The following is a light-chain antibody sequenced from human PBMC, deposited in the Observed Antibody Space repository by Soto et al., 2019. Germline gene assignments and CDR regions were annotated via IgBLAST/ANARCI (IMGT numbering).Light chain of an antibody. Sequence: VLTHPPSASGTPGQRFTISCSGSSSNIGSNYVYWYQQLPGTAPKLLIYRNNQRPSGVPDRFSGSKSGTSASLAISGLRSEDEADYYCAAWDDSLSGYVFGTGTKVTVL. CDR2: RNN. V-gene: IGLV1-47*01. J-gene: IGLJ1*01. CDR3: AAWDDSLSGYV. CDR1: SSNIGSNY.